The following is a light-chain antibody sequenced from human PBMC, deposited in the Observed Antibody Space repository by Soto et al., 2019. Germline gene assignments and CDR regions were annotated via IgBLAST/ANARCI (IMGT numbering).Light chain of an antibody. CDR2: AAS. V-gene: IGKV1-12*01. CDR3: QHTNSFPYT. J-gene: IGKJ2*01. Sequence: DIQMTQSPSSVSASVGDRVTITCRASQGINSWLAWYQQKPGKAPKLLIYAASSLKRGVPSRFRGSGSGTDFSLTITSLQPEDFATYYCQHTNSFPYTFGQGTKLEIK. CDR1: QGINSW.